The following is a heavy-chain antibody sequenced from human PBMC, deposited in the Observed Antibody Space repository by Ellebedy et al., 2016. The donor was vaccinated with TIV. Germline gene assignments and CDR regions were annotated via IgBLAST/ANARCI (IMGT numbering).Heavy chain of an antibody. D-gene: IGHD3-10*01. CDR3: ARDRAGSDPSLNGMDV. CDR2: ISYDGSNK. J-gene: IGHJ6*02. CDR1: GFTFSSYS. Sequence: GESLKISCVASGFTFSSYSMDWVRQAPGKGLEWVAVISYDGSNKYYADSVKGRFTISRDNSKNTLYLQMNSLRAEDTAVYYCARDRAGSDPSLNGMDVWGQGTTVTVSS. V-gene: IGHV3-30*03.